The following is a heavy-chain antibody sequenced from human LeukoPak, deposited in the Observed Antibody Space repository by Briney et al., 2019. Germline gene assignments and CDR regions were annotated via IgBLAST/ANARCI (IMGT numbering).Heavy chain of an antibody. CDR2: ISDSGST. CDR1: GGSLSTHH. D-gene: IGHD3-22*01. J-gene: IGHJ4*02. Sequence: SETLSLTCVVSGGSLSTHHWSWIRQSPGRGLEWIGYISDSGSTNYNPSLKSRVTISVDTSKNQFSLKLSSVTAADTAVYYCASSSGIVVVPFDYWGQGTLVTVSS. V-gene: IGHV4-59*11. CDR3: ASSSGIVVVPFDY.